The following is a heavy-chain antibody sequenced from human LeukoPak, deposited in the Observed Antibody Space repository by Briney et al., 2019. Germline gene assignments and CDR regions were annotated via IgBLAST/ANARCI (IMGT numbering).Heavy chain of an antibody. CDR3: AKDLYVDIVATARNTKYYYYGMDV. D-gene: IGHD5-12*01. CDR1: GFTFSSYG. J-gene: IGHJ6*04. Sequence: GGSLRLSCAASGFTFSSYGMHWVRQAPGKGLEWGAVISYDGSNKYYADSVKGRFTISRDNSKNTLYLQMNSLRAEDAAVYYCAKDLYVDIVATARNTKYYYYGMDVWGKGTTVTVSS. CDR2: ISYDGSNK. V-gene: IGHV3-30*18.